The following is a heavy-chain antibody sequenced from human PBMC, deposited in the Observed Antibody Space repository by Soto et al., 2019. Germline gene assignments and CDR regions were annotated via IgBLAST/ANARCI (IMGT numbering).Heavy chain of an antibody. CDR1: GGSVNSADFY. CDR3: ARVLDSSWYVDL. J-gene: IGHJ2*01. D-gene: IGHD3-22*01. CDR2: IYYTGLT. Sequence: QVQLRESGPGLVEPSETLSLTCSVSGGSVNSADFYWTWIRQAPGTELQYIGYIYYTGLTNYNPSLSSRVTISLDSSKNQFSLELKSMTAADTAVYYCARVLDSSWYVDLWGRGIRVTVSS. V-gene: IGHV4-61*08.